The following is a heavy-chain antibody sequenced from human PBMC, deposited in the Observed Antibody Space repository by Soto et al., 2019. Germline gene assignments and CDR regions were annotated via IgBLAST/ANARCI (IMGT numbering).Heavy chain of an antibody. CDR3: AKDSEEQWLVRFIDY. V-gene: IGHV3-23*01. Sequence: KGLEWVSAISGSGGSTYYADSVKGRFTISRDNSKNTLYLQMNGLRAEDTAVYYCAKDSEEQWLVRFIDYWGQGTLVTVSS. CDR2: ISGSGGST. J-gene: IGHJ4*02. D-gene: IGHD6-19*01.